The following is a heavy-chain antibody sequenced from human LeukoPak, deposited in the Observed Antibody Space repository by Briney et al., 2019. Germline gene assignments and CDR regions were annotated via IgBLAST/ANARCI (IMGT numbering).Heavy chain of an antibody. J-gene: IGHJ6*02. CDR1: GFTFSSYW. CDR3: ARGHYGLDV. Sequence: PGGSLRLSCAASGFTFSSYWMTWVRQAPGKGLEWVANIKQDGSKKNYVDSVKGRFTISRDNAKNSLYLQMNSLRAEDTAVYYCARGHYGLDVWGQGTTVTVSS. CDR2: IKQDGSKK. V-gene: IGHV3-7*03.